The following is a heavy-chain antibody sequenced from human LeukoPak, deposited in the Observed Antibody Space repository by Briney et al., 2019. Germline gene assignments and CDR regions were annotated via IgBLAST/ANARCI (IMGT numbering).Heavy chain of an antibody. Sequence: GSLRLSCAASGCTFSSYGMHWVRQAPGKGLEWVAVISYDGSNKYYADSVKGRFTISRDNSKNTLYLQMNSLRAEDTAVYYCAKDSPLLYYFDYWGQGTLVTVSS. CDR2: ISYDGSNK. V-gene: IGHV3-30*18. J-gene: IGHJ4*02. CDR1: GCTFSSYG. CDR3: AKDSPLLYYFDY. D-gene: IGHD2-8*02.